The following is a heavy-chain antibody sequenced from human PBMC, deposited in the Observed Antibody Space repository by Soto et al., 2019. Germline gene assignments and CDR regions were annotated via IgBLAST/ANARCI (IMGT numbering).Heavy chain of an antibody. CDR3: ASGFSYLES. V-gene: IGHV4-59*01. CDR1: GDSISSYY. Sequence: PSETLSLTCTVSGDSISSYYWNWIRQPPGKGLEWVGYMYYSGNTNHNPSLKSRVTMSVDTSKKQFSLKVTSVTAADTAVYYRASGFSYLESWGQGTLVTVSS. J-gene: IGHJ4*02. D-gene: IGHD6-25*01. CDR2: MYYSGNT.